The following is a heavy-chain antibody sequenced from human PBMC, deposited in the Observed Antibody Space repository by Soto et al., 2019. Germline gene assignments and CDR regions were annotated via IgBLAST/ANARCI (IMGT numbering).Heavy chain of an antibody. Sequence: SVKVSCKACGGTFSSYAISWVRQAPGQGLEWMGGIIPIVGTANCAQKFQGRVTITADESTNTAYMELSSLRSEDTAVYYCARESPDCSSTSCYSREYFQHWGQGTLVTV. CDR3: ARESPDCSSTSCYSREYFQH. J-gene: IGHJ1*01. D-gene: IGHD2-2*01. CDR1: GGTFSSYA. CDR2: IIPIVGTA. V-gene: IGHV1-69*13.